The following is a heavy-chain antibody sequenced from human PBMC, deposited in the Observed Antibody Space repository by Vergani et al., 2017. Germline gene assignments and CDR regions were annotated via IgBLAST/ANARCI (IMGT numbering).Heavy chain of an antibody. CDR1: GYSFTSYW. Sequence: EVQLVQSGAEVKKPGESLRISCKGSGYSFTSYWISWVRQMPGKGLEWMGRIDPSYSSTNYSPSFQGHVTISADKSISNAYLQWSSLKASDTAMYYCARSRCSGCDFFDIWGQGTMVTVSS. D-gene: IGHD3-10*02. CDR2: IDPSYSST. J-gene: IGHJ3*02. CDR3: ARSRCSGCDFFDI. V-gene: IGHV5-10-1*03.